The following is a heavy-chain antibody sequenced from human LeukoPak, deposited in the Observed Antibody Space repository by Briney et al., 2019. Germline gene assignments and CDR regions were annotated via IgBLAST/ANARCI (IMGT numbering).Heavy chain of an antibody. CDR1: GFTFSSYR. CDR2: IKQDGSEK. Sequence: GGSLRLSCAASGFTFSSYRMSWVRRAPGKGLEWVANIKQDGSEKSYVDSVKGRFTISRDNAKNSLYLQMNSLRAEDTAVYYCARPNDYYDSSGYYFLWGQGTLVTVSS. D-gene: IGHD3-22*01. CDR3: ARPNDYYDSSGYYFL. V-gene: IGHV3-7*01. J-gene: IGHJ4*02.